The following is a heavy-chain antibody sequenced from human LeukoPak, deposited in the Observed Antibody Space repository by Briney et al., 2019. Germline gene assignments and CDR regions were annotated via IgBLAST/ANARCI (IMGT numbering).Heavy chain of an antibody. CDR3: TSTTEGGY. CDR2: ISSSSGTI. D-gene: IGHD4-17*01. Sequence: PGGSLRLSCGASGFTFSSNGMNWVRQAPGKGLEWVSYISSSSGTIHYADSVKGRFTISRDNAKNSLYLQMNSLRDEDTAVYYCTSTTEGGYWGQGSLVTVSS. CDR1: GFTFSSNG. V-gene: IGHV3-48*02. J-gene: IGHJ4*02.